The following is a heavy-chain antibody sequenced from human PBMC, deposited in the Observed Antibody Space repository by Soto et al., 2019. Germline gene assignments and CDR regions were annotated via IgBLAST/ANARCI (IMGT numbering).Heavy chain of an antibody. J-gene: IGHJ3*01. CDR2: ISWNSGII. V-gene: IGHV3-9*01. D-gene: IGHD3-22*01. CDR3: TKDTHSPSGYFEAFDV. Sequence: DAQLVESGGGLVQPGKSLRISCVASGFTFDDHTMHWVRRAPGRGLEWVSCISWNSGIIGYADSVKGRFTISRDNAKNSLYLRMDSLRPEDTAVYYCTKDTHSPSGYFEAFDVWGQGTKVTVSS. CDR1: GFTFDDHT.